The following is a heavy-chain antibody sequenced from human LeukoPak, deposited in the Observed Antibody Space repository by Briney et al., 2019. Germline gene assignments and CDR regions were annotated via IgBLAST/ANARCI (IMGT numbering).Heavy chain of an antibody. CDR1: GYTLTDHD. V-gene: IGHV1-3*01. Sequence: ASVKVSCKASGYTLTDHDIHWVRQAPGQTLEWMGWINPGNGNTKYSQKFQGRVTITRDTFASTAYMELSSLTFEDTAVYYCANWAGTPAGYFSGPLDYWGQGTLVTVSS. CDR3: ANWAGTPAGYFSGPLDY. D-gene: IGHD6-19*01. CDR2: INPGNGNT. J-gene: IGHJ4*02.